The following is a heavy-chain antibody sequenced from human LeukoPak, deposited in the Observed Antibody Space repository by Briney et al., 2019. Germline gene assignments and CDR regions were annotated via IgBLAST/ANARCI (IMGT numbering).Heavy chain of an antibody. J-gene: IGHJ4*02. CDR1: GFTFSRYW. V-gene: IGHV3-7*05. CDR3: ARDTRYGDNDY. CDR2: IKEDGSEK. D-gene: IGHD4-17*01. Sequence: GGSLRLSCAASGFTFSRYWMTWVRQAPGKGLEWVANIKEDGSEKNYVDSLKGRSTISRDNAKNSVFLQMNSLRAEDTAVYYCARDTRYGDNDYWGQGTLVTVSS.